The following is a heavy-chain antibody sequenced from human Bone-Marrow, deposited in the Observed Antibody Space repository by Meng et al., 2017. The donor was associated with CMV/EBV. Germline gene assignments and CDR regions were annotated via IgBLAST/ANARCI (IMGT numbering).Heavy chain of an antibody. D-gene: IGHD1-26*01. V-gene: IGHV3-13*01. CDR2: IGTAGDT. CDR3: ARDVPLSGSYLVDWFDP. CDR1: GFTFSSYD. J-gene: IGHJ5*02. Sequence: GGSLRLSCAASGFTFSSYDMHWVRQATGKGLEWVSAIGTAGDTYYPGSVKGRFTISRENAKNTLYLQMNSLRAEDTAVYYCARDVPLSGSYLVDWFDPWGQGTLVTVSS.